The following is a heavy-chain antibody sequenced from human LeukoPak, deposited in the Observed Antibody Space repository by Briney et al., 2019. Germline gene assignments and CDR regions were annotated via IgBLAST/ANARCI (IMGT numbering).Heavy chain of an antibody. CDR1: GYTFNSYG. CDR2: ISGYNGDT. CDR3: ASAANWNYASDY. J-gene: IGHJ4*02. Sequence: ASVKVSCKASGYTFNSYGLSWVRQAPGQGLEWVGWISGYNGDTNSAQKFQGRATMTTDTSTTTAYMELRSLRSDDTAVYYCASAANWNYASDYWGQGTLVTVSS. V-gene: IGHV1-18*01. D-gene: IGHD1-7*01.